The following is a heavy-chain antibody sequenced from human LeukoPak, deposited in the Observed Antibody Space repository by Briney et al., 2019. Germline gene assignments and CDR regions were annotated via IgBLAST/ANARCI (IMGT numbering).Heavy chain of an antibody. CDR1: GGSLSSDY. Sequence: SETLSLTCAVSGGSLSSDYWSWIRQPAGKGLEWIGRIYTSGSTNYNPSLKSRVTISVDTSKNQFSLKLSSVTAADTAVYYCARDLVTVTKGFDIWGQGTMVSVSS. D-gene: IGHD4-17*01. V-gene: IGHV4-4*07. CDR2: IYTSGST. CDR3: ARDLVTVTKGFDI. J-gene: IGHJ3*02.